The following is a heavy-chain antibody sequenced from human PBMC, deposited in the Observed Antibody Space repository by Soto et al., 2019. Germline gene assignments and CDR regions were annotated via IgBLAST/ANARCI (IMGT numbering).Heavy chain of an antibody. CDR2: INHSGST. J-gene: IGHJ4*02. D-gene: IGHD2-8*02. CDR1: GGSFSGYY. V-gene: IGHV4-34*01. CDR3: ARDKITGLFDY. Sequence: QVQLQQWGAGLLKPSETLSLTCAVYGGSFSGYYWTWIRQPPGTGLEWIGEINHSGSTNYNPSLKSRVTISVDTSNNQFPLKLTSVTAADTAVYYWARDKITGLFDYWGQGTLVTVSS.